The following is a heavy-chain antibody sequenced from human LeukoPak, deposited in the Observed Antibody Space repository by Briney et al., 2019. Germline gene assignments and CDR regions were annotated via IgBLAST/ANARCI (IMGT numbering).Heavy chain of an antibody. J-gene: IGHJ4*02. CDR2: ISSSGSTI. Sequence: PGGSLRLSCAASGFTFSSYEMNWVRQAPGKGLEWVSYISSSGSTIYYADSVKGRFTISRDNAKNSLYLQMNSQRAEDTAVYYCARGASSSWYGDYWGQGTLVTVSS. CDR3: ARGASSSWYGDY. D-gene: IGHD6-13*01. CDR1: GFTFSSYE. V-gene: IGHV3-48*03.